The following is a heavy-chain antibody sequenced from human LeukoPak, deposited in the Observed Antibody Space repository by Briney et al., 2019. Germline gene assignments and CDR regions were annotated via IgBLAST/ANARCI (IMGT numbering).Heavy chain of an antibody. CDR1: GFTFSSYS. V-gene: IGHV3-48*01. J-gene: IGHJ4*02. CDR3: AKLTRRDGYKQPIDY. CDR2: ISSGSSTI. D-gene: IGHD5-24*01. Sequence: PGGSLRLSCAASGFTFSSYSMNWVRQAPGKGLEWVSYISSGSSTIYYADSVKGRFTISRDNSKNTLYLQMNSLRAEDTAVYYCAKLTRRDGYKQPIDYWGQGTLVTVSS.